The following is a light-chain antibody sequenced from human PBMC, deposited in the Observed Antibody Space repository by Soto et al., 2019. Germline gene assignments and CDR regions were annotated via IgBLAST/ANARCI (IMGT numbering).Light chain of an antibody. Sequence: EIVLTQSPATLSLSPGERATLSCRASQSVSANLAWYQQKPGQAPRLLIYGAATRATGVPARVSGSGSGTEFTLTISSLQSEDFAVYYCQQYNNWPPYTFGQGTKVDIK. CDR3: QQYNNWPPYT. CDR1: QSVSAN. J-gene: IGKJ2*01. CDR2: GAA. V-gene: IGKV3-15*01.